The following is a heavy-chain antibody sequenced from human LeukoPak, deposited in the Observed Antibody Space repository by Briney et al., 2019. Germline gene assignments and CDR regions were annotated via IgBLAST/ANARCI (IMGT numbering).Heavy chain of an antibody. D-gene: IGHD3-10*01. CDR3: AGDPAERSGSYI. Sequence: SETLSLTCIVSGGSISSYYWSWIRQPPGKGLEWIGYIRYSGSTRYNPSLKSRVTISVDTSKNQFSLKLSSVTTADTAVYYCAGDPAERSGSYIWGQGTMVTVSS. V-gene: IGHV4-59*01. J-gene: IGHJ3*02. CDR2: IRYSGST. CDR1: GGSISSYY.